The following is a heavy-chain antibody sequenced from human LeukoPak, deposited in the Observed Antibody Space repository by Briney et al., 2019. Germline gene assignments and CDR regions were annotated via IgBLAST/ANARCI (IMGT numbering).Heavy chain of an antibody. Sequence: TSETLSLTCTVSGGSISSSSYNWAWIRQPPGKGLEWIGNVDYSGSTYYNPSLKSRVTISVDTSKNQFSLMVTSVTAADTAVYYCARPPGIAAAWFDPWGQGTLVTVSS. CDR1: GGSISSSSYN. V-gene: IGHV4-39*01. D-gene: IGHD6-13*01. CDR3: ARPPGIAAAWFDP. J-gene: IGHJ5*02. CDR2: VDYSGST.